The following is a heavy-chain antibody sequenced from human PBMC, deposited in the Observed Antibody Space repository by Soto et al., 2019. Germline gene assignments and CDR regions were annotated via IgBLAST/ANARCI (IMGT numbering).Heavy chain of an antibody. V-gene: IGHV4-4*02. CDR3: TRHGEKCFVY. J-gene: IGHJ4*02. CDR2: FYDRGTA. D-gene: IGHD7-27*01. Sequence: QVQLQESGPGLVKPSGTLSLTCAVSGGSVDSGNWWSWVRQPPGKGLEWIGQFYDRGTAAYTPSLTGRVTISLDKSKSELSLRLSSVTAADTAVYYCTRHGEKCFVYWGQGILVTVST. CDR1: GGSVDSGNW.